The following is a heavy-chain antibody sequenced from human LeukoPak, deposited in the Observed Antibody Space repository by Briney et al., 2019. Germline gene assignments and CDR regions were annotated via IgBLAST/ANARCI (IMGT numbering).Heavy chain of an antibody. CDR3: AREWLRLPDY. D-gene: IGHD5-12*01. J-gene: IGHJ4*02. CDR2: ISSSSSYI. V-gene: IGHV3-21*01. CDR1: GFTLSSYS. Sequence: GSLRLSCAASGFTLSSYSMNWVRQAPGKGLEWVSSISSSSSYIYYAGSVKGRFTISRDNAKNSLYLQMNSLRAEDTAVYYCAREWLRLPDYWGQGTLVTVSS.